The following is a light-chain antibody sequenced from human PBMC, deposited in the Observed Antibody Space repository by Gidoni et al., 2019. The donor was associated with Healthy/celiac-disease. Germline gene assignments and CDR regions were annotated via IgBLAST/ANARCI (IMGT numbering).Light chain of an antibody. V-gene: IGKV1-33*01. CDR1: QDMSNY. CDR2: DAS. J-gene: IGKJ3*01. CDR3: QPYAHLPPT. Sequence: DIQMTQSPSSLSASVGDRVTITCQASQDMSNYLNWYQQKPGKAPQLLIYDASNLETGVPSRFSGSGSGTYFTFTISSLQPVYIAPSYCQPYAHLPPTFGPGTKVDIK.